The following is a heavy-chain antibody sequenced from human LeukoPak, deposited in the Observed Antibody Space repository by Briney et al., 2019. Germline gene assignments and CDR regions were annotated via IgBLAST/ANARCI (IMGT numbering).Heavy chain of an antibody. CDR2: INSDGSST. CDR1: GFTLSSYW. J-gene: IGHJ4*02. Sequence: GGSLRLSCAASGFTLSSYWMHWVRQAPGKGLVWVSRINSDGSSTNYADSVKGRFTISRDNAKNTLYLQMDSLRAEDTAMYYCARGTGSHYSLGYWGQGTLVPVSS. D-gene: IGHD1-26*01. V-gene: IGHV3-74*01. CDR3: ARGTGSHYSLGY.